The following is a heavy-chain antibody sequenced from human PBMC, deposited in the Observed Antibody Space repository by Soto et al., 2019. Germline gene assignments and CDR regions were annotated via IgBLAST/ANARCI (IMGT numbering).Heavy chain of an antibody. D-gene: IGHD4-4*01. V-gene: IGHV4-39*01. CDR1: GGSISSRTYW. CDR2: LYYSGSN. J-gene: IGHJ4*01. CDR3: ARHPRDDYNYGGSGIFDY. Sequence: LSLTCTVSGGSISSRTYWWAWIRQPPGKGMEWIGDLYYSGSNRYNPSLKSRVSTSVDTSKNQFSLKLNSVTAADTAVYYCARHPRDDYNYGGSGIFDYWGQGALVTVSS.